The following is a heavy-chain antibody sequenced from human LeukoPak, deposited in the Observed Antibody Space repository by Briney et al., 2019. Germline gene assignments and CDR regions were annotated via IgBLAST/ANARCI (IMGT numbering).Heavy chain of an antibody. D-gene: IGHD3-10*01. CDR3: ARVRYYYGSGSYFYPPNNWFDP. Sequence: PSETLSLTCSVSGGSISSHYWSWIRQPPGKGLEWIGEINHSGSTNYNPSLKSRVTISVDTSKNQFSLKLSSVTAADTAVYYCARVRYYYGSGSYFYPPNNWFDPWGQGTLVTVSS. V-gene: IGHV4-34*01. CDR1: GGSISSHY. CDR2: INHSGST. J-gene: IGHJ5*02.